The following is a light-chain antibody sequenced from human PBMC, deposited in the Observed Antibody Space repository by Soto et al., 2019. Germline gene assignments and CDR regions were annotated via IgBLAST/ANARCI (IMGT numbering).Light chain of an antibody. Sequence: QLVLTQSPSASASFGASVKHTCTLSSGHNGHAIAWHQQQPEKGPRFLMKLNSDGSHSKGDGIPDRFSGSSSGAERYLTISSLQSEDEADYYCQTWGTGYWVFGGGTKLTVL. CDR2: LNSDGSH. CDR3: QTWGTGYWV. CDR1: SGHNGHA. J-gene: IGLJ3*02. V-gene: IGLV4-69*01.